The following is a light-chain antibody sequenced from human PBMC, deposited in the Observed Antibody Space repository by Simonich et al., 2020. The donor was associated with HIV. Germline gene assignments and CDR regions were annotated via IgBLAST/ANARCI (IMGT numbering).Light chain of an antibody. V-gene: IGKV1-5*03. J-gene: IGKJ3*01. Sequence: DIQMTQSPSTLSASVGNRVPITCRASQSINNWLAWYQQKPGKAPKLLIYKASTLESGVPSRFSGSGSGTHFTFTVSSLQPEDFATYYCQQSYSIPFTFGPGTKVDIK. CDR1: QSINNW. CDR2: KAS. CDR3: QQSYSIPFT.